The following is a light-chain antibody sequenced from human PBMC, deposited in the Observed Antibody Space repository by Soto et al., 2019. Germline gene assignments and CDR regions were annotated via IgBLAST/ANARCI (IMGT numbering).Light chain of an antibody. CDR3: QQCNDWPHT. CDR1: QSVSSN. J-gene: IGKJ2*01. Sequence: EIVMTQSPTTLSVSPGERATLSCRVSQSVSSNLAWYQQKPGQAPRLLIYGASTRATGIPARFSGRGSATEFTLTISSLQSEDSAVYYCQQCNDWPHTFGQGTKLEIK. V-gene: IGKV3-15*01. CDR2: GAS.